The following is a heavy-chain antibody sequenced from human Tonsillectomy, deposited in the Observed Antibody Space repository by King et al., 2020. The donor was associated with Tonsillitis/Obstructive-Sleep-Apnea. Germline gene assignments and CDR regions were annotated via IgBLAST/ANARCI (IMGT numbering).Heavy chain of an antibody. CDR1: GFTFSDYY. CDR3: ARDRSGYCSSTSCFPHWFDT. D-gene: IGHD2-2*01. Sequence: VQLVESGGGLVKPGGSLRLSCAASGFTFSDYYMSWIRQAPGKGLEWVSYISSSGSTIYYADSVKGRFTISRDNAKNSLYLQMNSLRAEDTAVYYCARDRSGYCSSTSCFPHWFDTWGQGTLVTVSS. J-gene: IGHJ5*02. CDR2: ISSSGSTI. V-gene: IGHV3-11*01.